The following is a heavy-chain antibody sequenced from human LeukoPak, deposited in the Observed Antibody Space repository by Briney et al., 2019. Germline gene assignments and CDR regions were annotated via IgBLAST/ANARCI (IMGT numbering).Heavy chain of an antibody. CDR3: AKATPVGSGSYEY. Sequence: GGSLRLSCAASGFTFSSFGMSWVRQAPGKGLEWVSAISSTGGTAYYADSVKGRFTISRDNSKNTLYLQMNSLRAEDTAVYYCAKATPVGSGSYEYWGQGTLVTVSS. D-gene: IGHD3-10*01. V-gene: IGHV3-23*01. J-gene: IGHJ4*02. CDR1: GFTFSSFG. CDR2: ISSTGGTA.